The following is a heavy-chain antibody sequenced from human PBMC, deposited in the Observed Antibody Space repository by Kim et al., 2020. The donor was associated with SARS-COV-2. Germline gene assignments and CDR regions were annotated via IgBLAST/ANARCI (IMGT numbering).Heavy chain of an antibody. Sequence: GGSLRLSCAASGFTFSSYGMHWVRQAPGKGLEWVAVIWYDGSNKYYADSVKGRFTISRDNSKNTLYLQMNSLRAEDTAVYYCARSRIGRSRGSGSYTFDYWGQGTLVTVSS. J-gene: IGHJ4*02. D-gene: IGHD3-10*01. V-gene: IGHV3-33*01. CDR3: ARSRIGRSRGSGSYTFDY. CDR1: GFTFSSYG. CDR2: IWYDGSNK.